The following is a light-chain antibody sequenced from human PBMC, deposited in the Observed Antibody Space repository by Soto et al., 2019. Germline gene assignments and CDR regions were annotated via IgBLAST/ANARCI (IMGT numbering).Light chain of an antibody. Sequence: QSVLTQSPSASASLGASVKLTCTLSSGHSNYAIAWHQQQSEKGPRYLMNLNGDGSHSKGDGIPDRFSGSSSGAERYLTISSLQSEDEADYYCQTWGSGIVVFGGGTKLTVL. CDR3: QTWGSGIVV. CDR2: LNGDGSH. CDR1: SGHSNYA. V-gene: IGLV4-69*01. J-gene: IGLJ2*01.